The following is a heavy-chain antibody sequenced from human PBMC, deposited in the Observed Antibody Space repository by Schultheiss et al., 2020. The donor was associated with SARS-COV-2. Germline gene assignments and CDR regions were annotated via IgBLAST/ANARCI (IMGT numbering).Heavy chain of an antibody. CDR2: IDWDDDK. CDR1: GFSLSTSGVG. V-gene: IGHV2-70*12. Sequence: SGPTLVKPTQTLTLTCTLSGFSLSTSGVGVGWIRQPPGKALEWLALIDWDDDKYYSTSLKTRLTISKDTSKNQVVLTMTNMDPVDTATYYCAQQAVAGTENWFDPWGQGTLVTAPQ. D-gene: IGHD6-19*01. CDR3: AQQAVAGTENWFDP. J-gene: IGHJ5*02.